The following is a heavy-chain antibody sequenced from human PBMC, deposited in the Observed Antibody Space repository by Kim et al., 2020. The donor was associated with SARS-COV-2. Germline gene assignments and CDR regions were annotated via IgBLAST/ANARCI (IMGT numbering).Heavy chain of an antibody. Sequence: YNPSRKSRVTISVDTSKNQFSLKLSSVTAADTAVYYCARDSSSSGNWFDPWGQGTLVTVSS. V-gene: IGHV4-31*02. D-gene: IGHD6-6*01. J-gene: IGHJ5*02. CDR3: ARDSSSSGNWFDP.